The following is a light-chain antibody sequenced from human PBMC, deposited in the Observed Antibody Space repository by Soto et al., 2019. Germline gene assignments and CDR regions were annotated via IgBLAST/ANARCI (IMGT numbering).Light chain of an antibody. Sequence: QSVLTQPPSASGTPGQRVTISCSGSSSNIGGNTVNWYRQVPGTAPKLLIYSTNQRPSGVSDRFSGSKSGTSGSLAISGLQSEDEADYYCAAWDDSLNGPAFGGGTKLTVL. V-gene: IGLV1-44*01. CDR3: AAWDDSLNGPA. J-gene: IGLJ3*02. CDR2: STN. CDR1: SSNIGGNT.